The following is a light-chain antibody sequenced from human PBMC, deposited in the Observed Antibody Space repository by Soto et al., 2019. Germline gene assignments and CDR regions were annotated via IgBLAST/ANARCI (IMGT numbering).Light chain of an antibody. CDR3: LLYYGGAWV. Sequence: QAVVTQEPSLTVSPGGTVTLTCASSTGAVNSAYYPTWFQQKPGQAPRALIYSISNIHSWTPARFSGSLLGGKAALTLSGVQPEDEAEYYCLLYYGGAWVFGGGTKVTVL. J-gene: IGLJ3*02. CDR1: TGAVNSAYY. CDR2: SIS. V-gene: IGLV7-43*01.